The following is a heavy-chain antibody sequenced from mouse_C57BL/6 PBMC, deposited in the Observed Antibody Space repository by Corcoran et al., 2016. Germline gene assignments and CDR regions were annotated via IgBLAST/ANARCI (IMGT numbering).Heavy chain of an antibody. V-gene: IGHV1-26*01. Sequence: EVQLQQSGPELVKPGASVKISCKASGYTFTDHYMNWVKQSHGKSLEWIGDINPNNGGTSYNQKFKGKATLTVDKSSSTAYMELRSLTSEDSAVYYCAFYDGYYYDYWGQGTTLTVSS. D-gene: IGHD2-3*01. J-gene: IGHJ2*01. CDR2: INPNNGGT. CDR3: AFYDGYYYDY. CDR1: GYTFTDHY.